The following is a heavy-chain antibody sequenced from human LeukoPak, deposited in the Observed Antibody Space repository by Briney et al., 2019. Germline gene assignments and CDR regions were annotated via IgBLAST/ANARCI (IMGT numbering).Heavy chain of an antibody. V-gene: IGHV3-21*01. CDR2: ISSSSTYI. CDR1: GFTFSDYS. CDR3: ARGQGVYASGSYPFDD. D-gene: IGHD3-10*01. J-gene: IGHJ4*02. Sequence: GGSLRLSCAASGFTFSDYSMNWVRQAPGKGLEWVSSISSSSTYIFYADSVKGRFTISRDYAKNSLYLQINSLRAEDTAVYFCARGQGVYASGSYPFDDWGQGTQVTVSS.